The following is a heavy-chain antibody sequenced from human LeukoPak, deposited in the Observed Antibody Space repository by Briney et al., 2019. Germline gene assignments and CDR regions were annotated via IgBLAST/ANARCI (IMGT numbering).Heavy chain of an antibody. D-gene: IGHD3-9*01. CDR1: GFTFSSYG. CDR2: IWYDGSNK. Sequence: GRSLRLSCAASGFTFSSYGMHWVRQAPGKGLEWVAVIWYDGSNKYYADSVKGRFTISRDNSKNTLYLQMNSLRAEDTAVYYCAKDLYYDILTGYDYWGQGTLVTVSS. V-gene: IGHV3-33*06. J-gene: IGHJ4*02. CDR3: AKDLYYDILTGYDY.